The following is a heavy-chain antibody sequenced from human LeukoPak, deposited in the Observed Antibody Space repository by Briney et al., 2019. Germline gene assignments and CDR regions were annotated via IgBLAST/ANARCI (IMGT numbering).Heavy chain of an antibody. J-gene: IGHJ4*02. CDR2: IRHDGSDK. Sequence: PGGSLRLSCAASGFTFSSYGMHWVRQAPGKGLEWVAFIRHDGSDKYYADSVKGRFTISRDNSKNTLYLQMNSLRAEDTAVYYCAKDDILTGYNLDYWGQGTLVTVSS. CDR1: GFTFSSYG. D-gene: IGHD3-9*01. V-gene: IGHV3-30*02. CDR3: AKDDILTGYNLDY.